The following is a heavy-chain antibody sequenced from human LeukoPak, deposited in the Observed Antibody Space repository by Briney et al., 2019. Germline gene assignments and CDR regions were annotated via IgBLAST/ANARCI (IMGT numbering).Heavy chain of an antibody. V-gene: IGHV4-59*01. CDR2: IYYSGST. CDR3: ARLRFYCSGGSCYWSYFDY. D-gene: IGHD2-15*01. Sequence: SETLSLTCTVSGGSITNYYWSWIRQPPGKGLEWIGYIYYSGSTNYNPSLKSRVTISVDTSKNQFSLKLSSVTAADTAVYYCARLRFYCSGGSCYWSYFDYWGQGTLVTVSS. J-gene: IGHJ4*02. CDR1: GGSITNYY.